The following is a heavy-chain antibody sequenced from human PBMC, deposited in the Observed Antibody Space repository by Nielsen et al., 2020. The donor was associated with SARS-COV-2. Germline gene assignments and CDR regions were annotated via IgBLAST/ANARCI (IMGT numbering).Heavy chain of an antibody. CDR3: ARWQTMGRGGIIFGDYGMDV. D-gene: IGHD3-10*01. Sequence: SGPTLVKPTQTLTLTCTFSGFSLSTSGMCVSWIRQPPGKALEWLALIDWDDDKYYSTSLKTRLTISKDTSKNQVVLTMTNMDPVDTATYYCARWQTMGRGGIIFGDYGMDVWGQGTTVTVSS. J-gene: IGHJ6*02. V-gene: IGHV2-70*01. CDR2: IDWDDDK. CDR1: GFSLSTSGMC.